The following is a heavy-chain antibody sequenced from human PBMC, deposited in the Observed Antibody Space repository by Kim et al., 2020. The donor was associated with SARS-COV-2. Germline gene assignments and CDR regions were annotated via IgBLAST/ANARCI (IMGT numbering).Heavy chain of an antibody. CDR3: ARGSQWELLGY. V-gene: IGHV4-59*01. CDR2: IYYSGST. J-gene: IGHJ4*02. D-gene: IGHD1-26*01. Sequence: SETLSLTCTVSGGSISSYYWSWIRQPPGKGLEWIGYIYYSGSTNYSPSLKSRVTISVDTSKNQFSLKLSSVTAADTAVYYCARGSQWELLGYWGQGTLVTVSS. CDR1: GGSISSYY.